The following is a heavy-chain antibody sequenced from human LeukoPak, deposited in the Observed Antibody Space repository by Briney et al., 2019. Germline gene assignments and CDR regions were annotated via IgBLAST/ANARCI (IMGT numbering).Heavy chain of an antibody. CDR2: INGDGSTT. CDR3: ATVRSGSWDWFDP. J-gene: IGHJ5*02. D-gene: IGHD3-10*01. Sequence: GGSLRLSCAASGFTFSSYWMHWVRQAPGKGLVWVSRINGDGSTTTYVDSVKGRFTISRDNAKNTVYLQMNSLRAEDTAVYYCATVRSGSWDWFDPWGQGTLVTVSS. CDR1: GFTFSSYW. V-gene: IGHV3-74*01.